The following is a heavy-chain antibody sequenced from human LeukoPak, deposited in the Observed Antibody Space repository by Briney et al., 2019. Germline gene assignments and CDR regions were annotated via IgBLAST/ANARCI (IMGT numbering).Heavy chain of an antibody. CDR2: MNPNSGNT. CDR1: GYTFTSYD. J-gene: IGHJ3*02. V-gene: IGHV1-8*01. D-gene: IGHD3-10*01. CDR3: AGSSLLWFGELSNDAFDI. Sequence: GASVKVSCKASGYTFTSYDINWVRQATGQGLEWMGWMNPNSGNTGYAQKFQGRVTMTRNTSISTAYMELSSLRSEDTAVYYCAGSSLLWFGELSNDAFDIWGQGTMVTVSS.